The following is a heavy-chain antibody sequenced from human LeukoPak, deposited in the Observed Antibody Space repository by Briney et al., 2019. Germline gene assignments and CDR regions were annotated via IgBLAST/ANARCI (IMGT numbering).Heavy chain of an antibody. J-gene: IGHJ4*02. CDR1: GFTFSSYE. Sequence: GGSLRLSCAASGFTFSSYEMNWVRQAPGKGLEWVSYISSSGSTIYYADSVKGQFTISRDNAKNSLYLQMNSLRAEDTAVYYCARVISDWLGGRYYFDYWGQGTLVTVSS. CDR2: ISSSGSTI. CDR3: ARVISDWLGGRYYFDY. V-gene: IGHV3-48*03. D-gene: IGHD3-9*01.